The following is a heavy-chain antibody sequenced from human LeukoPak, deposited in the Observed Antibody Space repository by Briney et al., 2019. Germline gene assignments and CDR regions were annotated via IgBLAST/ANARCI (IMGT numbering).Heavy chain of an antibody. V-gene: IGHV4-31*03. CDR2: IYYSGST. J-gene: IGHJ4*02. Sequence: PSQTLSLTCTVSGGSISSGGYYWSWIRQHPGKGLEWIGYIYYSGSTYYNPSLKSRVTISVDTSKNQFSLKLSSVTAADTAVYYCARSGPVRHYFDYWGQGTLVTASS. CDR3: ARSGPVRHYFDY. CDR1: GGSISSGGYY.